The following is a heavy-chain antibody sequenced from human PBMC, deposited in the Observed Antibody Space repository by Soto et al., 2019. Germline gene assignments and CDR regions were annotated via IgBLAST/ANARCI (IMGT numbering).Heavy chain of an antibody. D-gene: IGHD3-10*01. CDR2: IIPILGTA. V-gene: IGHV1-69*08. Sequence: QVQLVQSGTEVKKPGSSVKVSCKASGGTFTSYTFNWVRQAPGQGLEWMGRIIPILGTANYAQRFQGRVTITADKSTNTAYMELSSLRSEDTAVYYCARDEGMAHPLDFWGQGTLVTVSS. J-gene: IGHJ4*02. CDR1: GGTFTSYT. CDR3: ARDEGMAHPLDF.